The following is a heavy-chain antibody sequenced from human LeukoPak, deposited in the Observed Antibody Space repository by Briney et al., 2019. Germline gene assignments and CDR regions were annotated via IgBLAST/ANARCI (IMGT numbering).Heavy chain of an antibody. CDR3: ARGPSGYHNT. Sequence: GGSLRLSCAASGFTFSNYAMNWVRQAPGKGLEWVSSISGSGGIAYYADSVRGRFTISRDNSKNTLYLQMNSLRAEDTAVYYCARGPSGYHNTGGQGTLVTVSS. J-gene: IGHJ4*02. CDR1: GFTFSNYA. CDR2: ISGSGGIA. V-gene: IGHV3-23*01. D-gene: IGHD5-12*01.